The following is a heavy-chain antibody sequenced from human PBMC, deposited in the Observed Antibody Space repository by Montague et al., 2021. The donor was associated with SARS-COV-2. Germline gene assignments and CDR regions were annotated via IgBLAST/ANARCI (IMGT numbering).Heavy chain of an antibody. D-gene: IGHD3-10*01. CDR1: GASFSGYY. CDR3: ASGEFFYYGSGNHNRSALDD. Sequence: SETLSLTCHVYGASFSGYYWSWVRQSPGKGLEWIGEVIHSGTTNYNPSLKGRVTISIDSSNDRFSLRLTSLTAADTGVYYCASGEFFYYGSGNHNRSALDDWGQGTTVTVSS. J-gene: IGHJ6*02. V-gene: IGHV4-34*12. CDR2: VIHSGTT.